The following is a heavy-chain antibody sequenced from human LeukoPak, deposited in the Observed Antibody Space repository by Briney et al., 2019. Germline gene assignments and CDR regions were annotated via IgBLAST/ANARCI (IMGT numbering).Heavy chain of an antibody. Sequence: ASVKVSCKASGYTFTSYGISWVRQAPGQGLEWMGWISAYNGNTNYAQKLQGRVTMTTDTSTSTAYMELRSLRSDDTAVYYCARDATVAGRAYYYYYYGMDVWGQGTTVTVSS. V-gene: IGHV1-18*01. J-gene: IGHJ6*02. D-gene: IGHD6-19*01. CDR1: GYTFTSYG. CDR2: ISAYNGNT. CDR3: ARDATVAGRAYYYYYYGMDV.